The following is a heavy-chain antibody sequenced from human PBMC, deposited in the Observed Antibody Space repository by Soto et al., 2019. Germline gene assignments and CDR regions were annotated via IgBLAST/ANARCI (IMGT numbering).Heavy chain of an antibody. D-gene: IGHD6-6*01. CDR2: ILYDGSEQ. CDR1: RFTFSSYG. CDR3: AKDPEYRTSSLRNYFEY. Sequence: EGSLRLSCAASRFTFSSYGMHWVRQAPGKGLERVAVILYDGSEQWFADAVKGRFTISRDNCNNTLYLQMNSLTAEDPAMYYCAKDPEYRTSSLRNYFEYWRQGTPVTV. V-gene: IGHV3-30*18. J-gene: IGHJ4*02.